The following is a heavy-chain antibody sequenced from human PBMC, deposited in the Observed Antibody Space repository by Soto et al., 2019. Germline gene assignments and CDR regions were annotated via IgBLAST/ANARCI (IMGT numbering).Heavy chain of an antibody. CDR1: GISLGNDRTG. CDR2: IFSNDEK. CDR3: ARILRHTHHPPDY. V-gene: IGHV2-26*01. J-gene: IGHJ4*02. Sequence: SGPTLVNPTETLTLTCTVSGISLGNDRTGVSWIRQPPGKALEWLAHIFSNDEKSHSTSRNSRLTISKDTTKSQVFLTITNVDPVDTATYYCARILRHTHHPPDYWGQGTLVTVSS.